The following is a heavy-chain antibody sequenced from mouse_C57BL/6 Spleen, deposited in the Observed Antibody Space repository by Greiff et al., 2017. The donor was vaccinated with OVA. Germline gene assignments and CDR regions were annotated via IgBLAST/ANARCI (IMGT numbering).Heavy chain of an antibody. J-gene: IGHJ4*01. CDR3: ARRPLPGAMDY. V-gene: IGHV1-82*01. CDR2: IYPGDGDT. D-gene: IGHD2-1*01. Sequence: QVQLKQSGPELVKPGASVKISCKASGYAFSSSWMNWVKQRPGTGLEWIGRIYPGDGDTNYNGKFKGKATLTADKSSSTAYMQLSSLTSEDSAVYFCARRPLPGAMDYWGQGTSVTVSS. CDR1: GYAFSSSW.